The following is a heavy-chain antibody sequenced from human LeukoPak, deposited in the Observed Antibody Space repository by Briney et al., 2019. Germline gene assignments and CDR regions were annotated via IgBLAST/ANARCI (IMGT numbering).Heavy chain of an antibody. CDR2: IYYSGST. V-gene: IGHV4-59*08. CDR1: GGSISSYY. CDR3: ARLRAARPFYFDY. Sequence: SETLSLTCTVSGGSISSYYWSWIRQPPGKGLEWTGYIYYSGSTNYNPSLKSRVTISVDTSKNQFSLKLSSVTAADTAVYYCARLRAARPFYFDYWGQGTLVTVSS. D-gene: IGHD6-6*01. J-gene: IGHJ4*02.